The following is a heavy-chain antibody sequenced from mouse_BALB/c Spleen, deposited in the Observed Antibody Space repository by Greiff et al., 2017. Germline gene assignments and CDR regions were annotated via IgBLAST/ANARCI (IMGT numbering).Heavy chain of an antibody. J-gene: IGHJ4*01. CDR3: ARDRSTTATNAMDY. CDR2: ISDGGSYT. Sequence: EVQVVESGGGLVKPGGSLKLSCAASGFTFSDYYMYWVRQTPEKRLEWVATISDGGSYTYYPDSVKGRFTISRDNAKNNLYLQMSSLKSEDTAMYYCARDRSTTATNAMDYWGQGTSVTVSS. V-gene: IGHV5-4*02. CDR1: GFTFSDYY. D-gene: IGHD1-2*01.